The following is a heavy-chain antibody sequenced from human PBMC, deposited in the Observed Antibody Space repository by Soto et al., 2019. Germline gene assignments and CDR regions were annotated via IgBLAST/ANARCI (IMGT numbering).Heavy chain of an antibody. CDR1: GGTFSSYT. Sequence: QVQLVQSGAEVKKPGSSVKVSCKASGGTFSSYTISWVRQAPGQGLEWMGRIIPILGIANYAQKFQGRVTITADKSTSTAYMELSSLRSEDTAVYYCASNGAEVVVQAAMPLEYAFDIWGQGTMVTVSS. V-gene: IGHV1-69*02. CDR2: IIPILGIA. J-gene: IGHJ3*02. D-gene: IGHD2-2*01. CDR3: ASNGAEVVVQAAMPLEYAFDI.